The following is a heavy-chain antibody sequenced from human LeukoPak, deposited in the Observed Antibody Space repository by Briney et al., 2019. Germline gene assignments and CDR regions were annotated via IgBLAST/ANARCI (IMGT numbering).Heavy chain of an antibody. CDR1: GFTFSSYG. J-gene: IGHJ4*02. Sequence: GGSLRLSCAAPGFTFSSYGMHWVRQAPGKGLEWVSSISSSSSYIYYADSVKGRFTISRDNAKNSLYLKMNSLRAEDTAVYYCARESFGHIAASGDYWGQGTLVTVSS. V-gene: IGHV3-21*01. CDR3: ARESFGHIAASGDY. CDR2: ISSSSSYI. D-gene: IGHD6-13*01.